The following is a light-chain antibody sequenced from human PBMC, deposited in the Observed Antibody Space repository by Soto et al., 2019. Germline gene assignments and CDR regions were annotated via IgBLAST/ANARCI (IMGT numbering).Light chain of an antibody. V-gene: IGLV2-11*01. J-gene: IGLJ1*01. CDR1: SSDVCGYDF. Sequence: QSALTQPRSVSGSPGQSVTISCTGTSSDVCGYDFVSWYQQHPGKAPKLIIYDVSKRPSGVPGRFSGSKSGDTASLTISGLQAEDEADYYCCSYADSYVFGTGTKVTVL. CDR3: CSYADSYV. CDR2: DVS.